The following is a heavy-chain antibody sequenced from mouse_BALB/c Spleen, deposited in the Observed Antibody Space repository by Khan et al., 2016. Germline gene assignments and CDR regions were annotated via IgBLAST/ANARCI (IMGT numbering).Heavy chain of an antibody. D-gene: IGHD2-2*01. CDR3: SAEGYDLGFAY. CDR2: IDPANAYT. Sequence: IQLVQSGAELVRPGASVRLSCTASGFNIKDYYMHWVKQRPEQGLEWIGRIDPANAYTEYDPKFQGKATLTADASSNTAYLQLSSLTSADTAVSYCSAEGYDLGFAYWGQGTPLTVSS. V-gene: IGHV14-4*02. J-gene: IGHJ2*01. CDR1: GFNIKDYY.